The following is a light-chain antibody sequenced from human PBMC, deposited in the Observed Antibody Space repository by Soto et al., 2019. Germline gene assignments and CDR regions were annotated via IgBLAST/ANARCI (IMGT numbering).Light chain of an antibody. J-gene: IGKJ1*01. CDR2: DVS. Sequence: MGLKQSPAALSLNQGERGTVSYRASESVTDYLAWYQQKPGQAPRLLVYDVSSRATGIPDRFSGSGSGTDFTLSISRLAPEDFAVYYCQQYGSSPETFGQGTKVDIK. V-gene: IGKV3-20*01. CDR1: ESVTDY. CDR3: QQYGSSPET.